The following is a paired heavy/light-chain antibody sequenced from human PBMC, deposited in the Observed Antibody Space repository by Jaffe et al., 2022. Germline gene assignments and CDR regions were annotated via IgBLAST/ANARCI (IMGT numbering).Light chain of an antibody. Sequence: DIQMTQSPSSLSASVGDRVTITCRASQSISDYLNWYQQKPGKAPNLLIYGASSLQSGVPSRFSGSGSGTDFTLTISSLQPEDFATYYCQQSYSTPRTFGQGTKVEIK. V-gene: IGKV1-39*01. CDR3: QQSYSTPRT. CDR1: QSISDY. CDR2: GAS. J-gene: IGKJ1*01.
Heavy chain of an antibody. CDR2: IFLGGST. V-gene: IGHV4-4*02. CDR1: GGSISSPNW. Sequence: QVQLQESGPGLVKPSGTLSLTCAVSGGSISSPNWWSWIRQPPGKGLEWIGDIFLGGSTNYNPSLKSRVTISVDKSKNQFSLKLSSVTAADTAVYYCARLSTMFRGVTSMDVWGKGTTVTVSS. J-gene: IGHJ6*03. CDR3: ARLSTMFRGVTSMDV. D-gene: IGHD3-10*01.